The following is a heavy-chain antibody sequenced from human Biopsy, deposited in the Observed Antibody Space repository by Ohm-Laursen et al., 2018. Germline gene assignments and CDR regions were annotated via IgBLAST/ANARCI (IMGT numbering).Heavy chain of an antibody. Sequence: GASVKVSCKASGYTFISYGISWVRQAPGQGLEWMGWIDPKSGGTNYAQKFQGRVTMTRDTSISTTYMELRRLTSDDTAVFYCARELGDFWGGRQFDFWGQGTLVTVSS. V-gene: IGHV1-2*02. J-gene: IGHJ5*01. CDR1: GYTFISYG. D-gene: IGHD3-3*01. CDR2: IDPKSGGT. CDR3: ARELGDFWGGRQFDF.